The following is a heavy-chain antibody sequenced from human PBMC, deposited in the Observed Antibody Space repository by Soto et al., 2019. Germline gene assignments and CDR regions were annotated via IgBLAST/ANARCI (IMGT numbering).Heavy chain of an antibody. CDR1: GFTGSSND. Sequence: WGSLRLSWAASGFTGSSNDMSWVRQAPGKGLEWVSVIYSGGSTYYADSVKGRFTISRDNSKNTLYLQMNSLRAEDTAVYYCARWGLRTKSYYYYGMDVWGQGTTVTVSS. CDR3: ARWGLRTKSYYYYGMDV. CDR2: IYSGGST. J-gene: IGHJ6*02. V-gene: IGHV3-66*01. D-gene: IGHD4-17*01.